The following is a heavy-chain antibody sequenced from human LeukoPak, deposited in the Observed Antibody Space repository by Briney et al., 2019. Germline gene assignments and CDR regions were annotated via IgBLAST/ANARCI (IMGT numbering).Heavy chain of an antibody. Sequence: GGSLRLSCAASGFTVSSNYMSWVRQAPGKGLEWVSVIYSGGSTYYADSVKGRFTISRDNSKNTLYLQMNSLRAEDTAVYYCARDGGFGEYNFDYWGQGTLVTVSS. J-gene: IGHJ4*02. V-gene: IGHV3-53*01. CDR1: GFTVSSNY. CDR3: ARDGGFGEYNFDY. D-gene: IGHD3-10*01. CDR2: IYSGGST.